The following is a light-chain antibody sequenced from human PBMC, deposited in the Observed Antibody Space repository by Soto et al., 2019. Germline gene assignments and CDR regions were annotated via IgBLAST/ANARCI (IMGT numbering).Light chain of an antibody. Sequence: QLVLTQSPSASASLGASVKLTCTLSSGHSSYAIAWHQQQPEKGPRYLMKLNSDGSHRKGDGIPDRFSGSSSGAERYLTISSLQSDDDADYSCQTLDTGTQSYVFGTGPKVTVL. CDR1: SGHSSYA. V-gene: IGLV4-69*01. CDR3: QTLDTGTQSYV. CDR2: LNSDGSH. J-gene: IGLJ1*01.